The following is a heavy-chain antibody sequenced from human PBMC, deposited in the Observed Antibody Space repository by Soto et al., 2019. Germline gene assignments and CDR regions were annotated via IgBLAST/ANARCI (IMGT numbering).Heavy chain of an antibody. CDR1: GFIFSDHA. J-gene: IGHJ4*02. Sequence: PGGSLRLSCEASGFIFSDHAMSWVRQAPGKGLEWVSAISGNGIATYYADSVKGRFTISRDNSKNTLYLQMNRLRADDTAVYYCARDVMSVAGSADYWGQGTLVTVSS. V-gene: IGHV3-23*01. D-gene: IGHD6-19*01. CDR2: ISGNGIAT. CDR3: ARDVMSVAGSADY.